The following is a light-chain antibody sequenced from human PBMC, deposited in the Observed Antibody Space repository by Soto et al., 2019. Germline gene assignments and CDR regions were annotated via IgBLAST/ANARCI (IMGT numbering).Light chain of an antibody. CDR3: QQYGRSPT. J-gene: IGKJ5*01. V-gene: IGKV3-20*01. Sequence: ESVLTQSPGTLSLSPGERATLSCRASQSVSSSYLARYQQKPGQAPRLLIYGVYNRATGIPDRFSGSGSATDFTLTISRLEPEDCAVYYCQQYGRSPTFGQGTRLDIK. CDR2: GVY. CDR1: QSVSSSY.